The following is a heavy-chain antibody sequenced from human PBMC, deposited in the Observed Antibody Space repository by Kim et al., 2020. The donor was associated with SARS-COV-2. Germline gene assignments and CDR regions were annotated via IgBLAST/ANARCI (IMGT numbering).Heavy chain of an antibody. J-gene: IGHJ5*02. CDR3: ARGKGIAAAGNPGRGGWFDP. D-gene: IGHD6-13*01. CDR2: IIPIFGTA. V-gene: IGHV1-69*13. Sequence: SVKVSCKASGGTFSSYAISWVRQAPGQGLEWMGGIIPIFGTANYAQKFQGRVTITADESTSTAYMELSSLRSEDTAVYYCARGKGIAAAGNPGRGGWFDPWGQGTLVTVSS. CDR1: GGTFSSYA.